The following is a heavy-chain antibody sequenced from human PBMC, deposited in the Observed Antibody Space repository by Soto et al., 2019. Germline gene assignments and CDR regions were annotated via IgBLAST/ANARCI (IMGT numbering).Heavy chain of an antibody. Sequence: QVQLQQWGAGLVKPSETLSLTCAVYGGSFNGYYWNWIRQPPGKGLEWIGEINHSGSTNYNPSLKSRVSISVDTSKNQFSLRLSSVTAADTAVYYCASQRPTVTTFDYWGQGTLVTVSS. CDR1: GGSFNGYY. V-gene: IGHV4-34*01. CDR2: INHSGST. CDR3: ASQRPTVTTFDY. J-gene: IGHJ4*02. D-gene: IGHD4-17*01.